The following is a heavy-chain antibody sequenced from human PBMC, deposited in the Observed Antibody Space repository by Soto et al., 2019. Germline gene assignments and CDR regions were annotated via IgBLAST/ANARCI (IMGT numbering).Heavy chain of an antibody. CDR1: GGKFSSYA. D-gene: IGHD2-21*01. J-gene: IGHJ6*02. CDR3: ARGRKVRFRGSGMDV. CDR2: IIPFFGAA. Sequence: QVQLVQSGAEVRKPGSSVRVACKASGGKFSSYAINWVRQVPGQGLEWMGGIIPFFGAATYAQKFQGRVTLPADKSATTAYIELTSLRTADTAVYYCARGRKVRFRGSGMDVWGQGPTVPFPS. V-gene: IGHV1-69*06.